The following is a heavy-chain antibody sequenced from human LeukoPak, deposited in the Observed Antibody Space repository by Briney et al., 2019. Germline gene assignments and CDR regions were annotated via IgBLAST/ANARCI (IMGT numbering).Heavy chain of an antibody. Sequence: SETLSLTCAVHGGSLSGYYWSWIRQPPGKGLEWIGEINHSGSTNYNPSLKSRVTISIDTSKNQFSLKLNSVTAADTAVYYCARTKSYYDFWSGYYLAENWFDPWGQGTLVTVSS. D-gene: IGHD3-3*01. CDR1: GGSLSGYY. CDR2: INHSGST. V-gene: IGHV4-34*01. CDR3: ARTKSYYDFWSGYYLAENWFDP. J-gene: IGHJ5*02.